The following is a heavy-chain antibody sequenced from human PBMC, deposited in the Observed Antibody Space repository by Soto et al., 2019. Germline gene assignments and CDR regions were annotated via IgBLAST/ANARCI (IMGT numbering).Heavy chain of an antibody. V-gene: IGHV1-8*01. CDR1: GYTFTSYD. D-gene: IGHD3-9*01. Sequence: ASVKVSCKASGYTFTSYDINWVRQATGQGLEWMGWMNPNRGNTGYAQKFQGRVTMTRNTSISTAYMELSSLRSEDTDVYYCARETAYYDILTGGRRIYYYYGMDVWGQGTTVTVAS. J-gene: IGHJ6*02. CDR3: ARETAYYDILTGGRRIYYYYGMDV. CDR2: MNPNRGNT.